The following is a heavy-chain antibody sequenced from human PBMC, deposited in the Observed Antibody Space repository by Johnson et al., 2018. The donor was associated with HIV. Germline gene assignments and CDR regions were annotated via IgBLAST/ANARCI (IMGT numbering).Heavy chain of an antibody. J-gene: IGHJ3*02. CDR1: GFTFSSYG. Sequence: QVQLVESGGGVVQPGGSLRLSCAASGFTFSSYGMHWVRQAPGKGLEWVAFIRYDGSNKYYADSVKGRFTISRDNSKNTLYLQMNSLRAEDTAVYFCARDPCTGASGLPGAFNIWGQGTMVTVSS. D-gene: IGHD2-8*02. CDR2: IRYDGSNK. V-gene: IGHV3-30*02. CDR3: ARDPCTGASGLPGAFNI.